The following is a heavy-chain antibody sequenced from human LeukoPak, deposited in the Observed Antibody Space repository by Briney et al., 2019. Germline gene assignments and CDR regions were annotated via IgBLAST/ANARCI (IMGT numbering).Heavy chain of an antibody. Sequence: PGGSLRLSCAASGFTFSSYSMNWVRQAPGKGLEWVSYISSSSSTIYYADSVKGRFTISRDNAKNSLYLQMNSLRAEDTAVYYCARVIVGTTPEELDYWGQGTLVTVSS. V-gene: IGHV3-48*04. CDR2: ISSSSSTI. D-gene: IGHD1-26*01. J-gene: IGHJ4*02. CDR3: ARVIVGTTPEELDY. CDR1: GFTFSSYS.